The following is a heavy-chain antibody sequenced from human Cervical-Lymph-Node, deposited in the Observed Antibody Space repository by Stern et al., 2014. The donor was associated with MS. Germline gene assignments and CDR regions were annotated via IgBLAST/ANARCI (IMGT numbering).Heavy chain of an antibody. J-gene: IGHJ4*02. Sequence: QVQLQESGPGLVKPSETLSLTCAVSGDSISSYTHYWAWIRQPPGKGLEWIGSVYYSGATYYNPFLKSPVTIPVDTPKNHFSLGLNSVTAADTAVYYCAKHACTGAACPFDLWGQGTLVTVSS. CDR1: GDSISSYTHY. CDR3: AKHACTGAACPFDL. CDR2: VYYSGAT. D-gene: IGHD2-8*02. V-gene: IGHV4-39*01.